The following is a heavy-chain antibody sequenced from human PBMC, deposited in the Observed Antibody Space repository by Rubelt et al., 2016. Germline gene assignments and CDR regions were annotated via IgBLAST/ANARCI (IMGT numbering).Heavy chain of an antibody. CDR2: IIPIFGTT. Sequence: GSSVKVSCKASGGTFSSYAISWVRQAPGQGLEWMGGIIPIFGTTNYAQKFQGRVTITADKSTSTAYMELSSLRSEDTAVYYCARDSKGATRGFAFDIWGQGTMVTVSS. CDR1: GGTFSSYA. D-gene: IGHD1-26*01. J-gene: IGHJ3*02. V-gene: IGHV1-69*06. CDR3: ARDSKGATRGFAFDI.